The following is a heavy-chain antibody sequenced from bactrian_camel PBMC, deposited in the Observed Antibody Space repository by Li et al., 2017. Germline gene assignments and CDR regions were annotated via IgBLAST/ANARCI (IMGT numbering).Heavy chain of an antibody. CDR2: VYFGGGRT. CDR1: GYTYSSNC. D-gene: IGHD3*01. Sequence: DVQLVESGGGSVQAGGSLRLSCDASGYTYSSNCMGWFRQAPGKEREGVAFVYFGGGRTYYADSVKGRFTISRDNAKDTLYLQMNSLKIEDTAVYYCALGSSRQATMTARGKGTQVTVS. J-gene: IGHJ4*01. V-gene: IGHV3S40*01.